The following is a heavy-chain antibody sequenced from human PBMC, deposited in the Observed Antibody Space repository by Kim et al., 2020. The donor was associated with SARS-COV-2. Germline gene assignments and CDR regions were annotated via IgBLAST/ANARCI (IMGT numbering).Heavy chain of an antibody. V-gene: IGHV4-39*01. CDR3: ARHQRSRSGWCVALYY. CDR1: GGSLSSSSYY. J-gene: IGHJ6*01. CDR2: ASYIGNT. D-gene: IGHD6-19*01. Sequence: WETLSLTCTVSGGSLSSSSYYWGWIRQPPGKGLEWIGTASYIGNTYYNPSLKSRVTIYVDTSTNQFSLKLGSVTAADKAVDYCARHQRSRSGWCVALYY.